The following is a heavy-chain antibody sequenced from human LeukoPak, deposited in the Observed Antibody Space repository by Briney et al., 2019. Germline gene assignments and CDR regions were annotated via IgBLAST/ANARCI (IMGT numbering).Heavy chain of an antibody. CDR1: GFTFSLYA. V-gene: IGHV3-21*05. CDR3: ARDTYRPSLIDY. Sequence: GGSLRLSCAASGFTFSLYAMNRVRQAPGKGLEWVSYIDSGSDDIHYADSVRGRFTISRDNAKNTLYLQMKGLRAEDTAVYYCARDTYRPSLIDYWGQGTLVTVSS. D-gene: IGHD1-14*01. J-gene: IGHJ4*02. CDR2: IDSGSDDI.